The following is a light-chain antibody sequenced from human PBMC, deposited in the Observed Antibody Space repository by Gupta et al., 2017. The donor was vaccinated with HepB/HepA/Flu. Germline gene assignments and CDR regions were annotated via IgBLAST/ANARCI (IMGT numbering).Light chain of an antibody. J-gene: IGLJ2*01. CDR1: NSDIGVYNY. CDR3: SSFTTSDTLV. CDR2: DVI. Sequence: QSALTQPASVSGSPGQSVIISCPGSNSDIGVYNYVSWYQQHPGKVPRLIIFDVISRPSGVSNRFSGSKSGNTASLTISGLQAEDEATYFCSSFTTSDTLVFGGGTKVTVL. V-gene: IGLV2-14*01.